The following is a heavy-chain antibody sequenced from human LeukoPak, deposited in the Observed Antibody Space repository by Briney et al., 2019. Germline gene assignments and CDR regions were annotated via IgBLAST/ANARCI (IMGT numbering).Heavy chain of an antibody. D-gene: IGHD6-13*01. CDR1: GYTFTGYY. Sequence: ASVKVSCKASGYTFTGYYMHWVRQAPGQGLEWMGWINPNSGGTNYAQKFQGRVTMTSDTSISTAYMELSRLRSDDTAVYYCARVLQQLVRPSYFDYWGQGTLVTVSS. J-gene: IGHJ4*02. V-gene: IGHV1-2*02. CDR3: ARVLQQLVRPSYFDY. CDR2: INPNSGGT.